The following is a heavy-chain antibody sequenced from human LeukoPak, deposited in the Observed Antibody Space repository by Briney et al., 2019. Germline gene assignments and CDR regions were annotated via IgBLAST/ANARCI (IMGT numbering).Heavy chain of an antibody. D-gene: IGHD3-10*01. Sequence: PSETLSLTCTVSGGSISSYYWSWIRQPAGKGLEWIGYIYHSGSTYYNPSLKSRVTISVDRSKNQFSLKLSSVTAADTAVYYCARGGYGSGSYYNDAFDIWGQGTMVTVSS. CDR3: ARGGYGSGSYYNDAFDI. CDR2: IYHSGST. V-gene: IGHV4-59*12. J-gene: IGHJ3*02. CDR1: GGSISSYY.